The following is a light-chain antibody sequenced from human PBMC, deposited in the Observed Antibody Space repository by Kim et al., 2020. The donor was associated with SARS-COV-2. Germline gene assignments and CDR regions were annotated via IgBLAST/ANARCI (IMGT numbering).Light chain of an antibody. Sequence: QTVVTQEPSFSVSPGGTVTLTCGLTSGSISTNYHPTWYQQTPGQPPRTLIYSTNTRSSGVPDRFSGSILGDKAALTITGAQAEDESDYYCVLYMNSGISLFGGGTQLTVL. CDR3: VLYMNSGISL. J-gene: IGLJ3*02. CDR1: SGSISTNYH. CDR2: STN. V-gene: IGLV8-61*01.